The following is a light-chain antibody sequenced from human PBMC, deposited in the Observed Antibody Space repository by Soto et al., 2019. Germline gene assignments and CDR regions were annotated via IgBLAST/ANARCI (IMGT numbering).Light chain of an antibody. J-gene: IGKJ2*01. CDR3: QQYNVSPYT. CDR1: QAVSNSY. Sequence: EIVLTQSPATLSLSPGERATLSCEASQAVSNSYLAWFQQKPGQAPRLLIYGASTRATGIPDRFSGSGSGTVFTLTINRLEAEDFVVFYCQQYNVSPYTFGQGTKLEIK. CDR2: GAS. V-gene: IGKV3-20*01.